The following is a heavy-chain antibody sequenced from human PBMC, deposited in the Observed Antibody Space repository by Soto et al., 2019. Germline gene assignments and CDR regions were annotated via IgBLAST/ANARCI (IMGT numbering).Heavy chain of an antibody. CDR2: ISYDGSNK. CDR1: GFTFSSYG. D-gene: IGHD6-19*01. J-gene: IGHJ4*02. CDR3: AKGSSGEGPFDY. Sequence: GGSLRLSCAASGFTFSSYGMHWVRQAPGKGLEWVAVISYDGSNKYYADSVKGRFTISRDNSKNTLYLQMNSLRAEDTAVYYCAKGSSGEGPFDYWGQGTLVTVSS. V-gene: IGHV3-30*18.